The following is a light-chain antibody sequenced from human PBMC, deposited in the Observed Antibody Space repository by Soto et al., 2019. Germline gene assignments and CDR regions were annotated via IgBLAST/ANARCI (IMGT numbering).Light chain of an antibody. Sequence: EIILTQAPDKLSLAPGERPTISCTASHNINENLAWYQQKPGQAPRLLIYAASTRATGFPARCSGSGSGTEFTLTIISLQSQDVAVYYYQQYTNWPRGTFGQGTKVEIK. CDR1: HNINEN. CDR2: AAS. V-gene: IGKV3-15*01. CDR3: QQYTNWPRGT. J-gene: IGKJ1*01.